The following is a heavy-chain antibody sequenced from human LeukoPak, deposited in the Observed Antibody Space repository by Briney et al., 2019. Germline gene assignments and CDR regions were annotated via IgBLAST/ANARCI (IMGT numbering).Heavy chain of an antibody. D-gene: IGHD6-25*01. Sequence: GGSLRLSCAASGFTFSTYEMNWVRQAPGKGLEWVSYISSSGSTIYYADSVKGRFTISRDNAKNSLYLQMNSLRAEDTAVYYCASNGPKGSGSAFDIWGQGTMVTVSS. CDR1: GFTFSTYE. CDR3: ASNGPKGSGSAFDI. V-gene: IGHV3-48*03. J-gene: IGHJ3*02. CDR2: ISSSGSTI.